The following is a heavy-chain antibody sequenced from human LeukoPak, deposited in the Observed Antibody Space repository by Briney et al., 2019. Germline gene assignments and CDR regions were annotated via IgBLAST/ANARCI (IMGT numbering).Heavy chain of an antibody. CDR2: IYYSGST. CDR3: ARAPLRAYDRVSFDI. J-gene: IGHJ3*02. CDR1: LGSISSYY. D-gene: IGHD3-9*01. V-gene: IGHV4-59*01. Sequence: PSETLSLTCILSLGSISSYYWSWIRQPPGKGLEWIGYIYYSGSTNYNPSLKSRVTISVDTSKNQFSLKLSSVTAADTAVYYCARAPLRAYDRVSFDIWGQGTMVTVS.